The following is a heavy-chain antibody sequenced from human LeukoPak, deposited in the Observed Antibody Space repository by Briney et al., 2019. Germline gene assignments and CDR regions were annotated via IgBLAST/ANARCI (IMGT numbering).Heavy chain of an antibody. CDR1: GFTFSSYE. Sequence: GGSLRLSCAASGFTFSSYEMNWVRQAPGKGLEWVSYISSSGSTIYYADSVKGRFTISRDNAKNSLYLQMNSLRSDDTALYYCAKSAARLFSDYYYMDVWGKGTTVTVSS. CDR2: ISSSGSTI. CDR3: AKSAARLFSDYYYMDV. D-gene: IGHD6-6*01. J-gene: IGHJ6*03. V-gene: IGHV3-48*03.